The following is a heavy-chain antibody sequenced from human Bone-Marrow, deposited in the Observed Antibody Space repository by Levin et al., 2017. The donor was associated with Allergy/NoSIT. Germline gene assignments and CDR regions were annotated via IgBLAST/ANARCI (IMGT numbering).Heavy chain of an antibody. CDR3: ARDLVKVGIAAAGTSY. Sequence: SCAASGFTFSSYSMNWVRQAPGKGLEWVSYISSSSSTIYYADSVKGRFTISRDNAKNSLYLQMNSLRDEDTAVYYCARDLVKVGIAAAGTSYWGQGTLVTVSS. V-gene: IGHV3-48*02. D-gene: IGHD6-13*01. J-gene: IGHJ4*02. CDR1: GFTFSSYS. CDR2: ISSSSSTI.